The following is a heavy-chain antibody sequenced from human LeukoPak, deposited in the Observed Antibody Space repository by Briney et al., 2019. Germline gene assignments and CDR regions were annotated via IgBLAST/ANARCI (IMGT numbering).Heavy chain of an antibody. Sequence: SETLSLTCTVSGGSISSYYWSWIRQPPGKGLEWIGYIYYSGSTNYNPSLKSRVTISVDTSKNQFSLKLSSVTAADTAVYYCARERRRSFMLLSGYLNDAFDIWGQGTMVTVSS. D-gene: IGHD3-22*01. CDR1: GGSISSYY. V-gene: IGHV4-59*01. J-gene: IGHJ3*02. CDR2: IYYSGST. CDR3: ARERRRSFMLLSGYLNDAFDI.